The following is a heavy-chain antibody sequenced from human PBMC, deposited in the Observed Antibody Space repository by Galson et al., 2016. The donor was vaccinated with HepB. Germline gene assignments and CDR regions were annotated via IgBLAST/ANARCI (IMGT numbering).Heavy chain of an antibody. V-gene: IGHV3-64*01. CDR1: GFTFNTYA. CDR3: ARSNLLVPAAILRYGLDV. D-gene: IGHD2-2*01. Sequence: SLRLSCAASGFTFNTYAMHWVRQPPAPGQGLEYVSAISNGGTTYYAKSVKGRFTISRDNSKNMLYLQMGSLRPEDMAVYYCARSNLLVPAAILRYGLDVWGQGTTVTVSS. J-gene: IGHJ6*02. CDR2: ISNGGTT.